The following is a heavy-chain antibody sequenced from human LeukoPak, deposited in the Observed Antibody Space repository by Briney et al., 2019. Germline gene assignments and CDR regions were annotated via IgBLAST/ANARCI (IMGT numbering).Heavy chain of an antibody. J-gene: IGHJ6*02. CDR1: GGSVRSDSHY. V-gene: IGHV4-61*01. Sequence: SETLSLTCTVSGGSVRSDSHYWSWIRQPPGKGLEWIVYMSYSGGTNYNPSLKSRVTVSVDTSRNQFSLKLSSVTAADTAVYYCARVAQDYYYGMDVWGQGTTVTVSS. CDR2: MSYSGGT. CDR3: ARVAQDYYYGMDV.